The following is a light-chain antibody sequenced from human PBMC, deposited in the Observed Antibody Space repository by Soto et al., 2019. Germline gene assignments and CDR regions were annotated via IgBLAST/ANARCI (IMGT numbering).Light chain of an antibody. Sequence: AIQLTQSPSSLSASVGDRVTITCRASQGISSDLAWYQQKPGKAPKLLIYDASSLESGVPSRFSGSGSGTDFTLTISSLHPEDVAPYYCQQFNSYRYTFGQGTKLEIK. CDR2: DAS. J-gene: IGKJ2*01. CDR1: QGISSD. V-gene: IGKV1-13*02. CDR3: QQFNSYRYT.